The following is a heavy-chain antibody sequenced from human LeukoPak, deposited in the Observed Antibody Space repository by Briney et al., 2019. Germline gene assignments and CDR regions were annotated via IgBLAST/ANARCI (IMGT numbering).Heavy chain of an antibody. V-gene: IGHV3-74*01. CDR3: ASSIVVRPALDY. D-gene: IGHD6-6*01. CDR1: GFTFRSYW. Sequence: PGGSLRLSXAASGFTFRSYWMHWVRQAPGKGLVWVSRINGDGSSTSYADSVKGRFTISRDNAKNTLYLQMNSLRVEDTAVYYCASSIVVRPALDYWGQGTLVTVSS. CDR2: INGDGSST. J-gene: IGHJ4*02.